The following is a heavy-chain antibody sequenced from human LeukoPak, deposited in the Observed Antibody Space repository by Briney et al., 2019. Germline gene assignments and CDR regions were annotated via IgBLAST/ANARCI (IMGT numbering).Heavy chain of an antibody. Sequence: GGSLRLSCTASGITFSNYWMHRVRQAPGKGLVWVSRIYTDGSRTNYADSVKGRFTISRDNARNTLILEMNSLTAEDTAVYYCVRDGRGDYPKFDLWGQGALVTVSS. D-gene: IGHD4-17*01. J-gene: IGHJ4*02. V-gene: IGHV3-74*01. CDR1: GITFSNYW. CDR3: VRDGRGDYPKFDL. CDR2: IYTDGSRT.